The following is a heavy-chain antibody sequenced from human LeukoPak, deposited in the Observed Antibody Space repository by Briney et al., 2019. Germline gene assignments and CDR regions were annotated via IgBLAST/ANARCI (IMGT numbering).Heavy chain of an antibody. Sequence: ASVKVSCKASGYTFTGYYMHWVRQAPGQGLEWMGWINPNSGGTNYAQKFQGRVTMTRDTSISTAYMELSRLRSDDTAVYYCAREYSGYDNVDYWGQGTLVTVSS. CDR3: AREYSGYDNVDY. CDR2: INPNSGGT. CDR1: GYTFTGYY. D-gene: IGHD5-12*01. J-gene: IGHJ4*02. V-gene: IGHV1-2*02.